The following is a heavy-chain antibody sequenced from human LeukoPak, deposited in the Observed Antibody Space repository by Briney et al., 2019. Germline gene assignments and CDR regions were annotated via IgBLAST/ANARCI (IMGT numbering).Heavy chain of an antibody. Sequence: GGSLRLSCAATGLTFSTYTMSWVRQAPGKGLEWVSSISSSSSYIDYADSVKGRFTISRDNAKNSLYLQMNSLRAEDTAVYYCARGQFPDYWGQGTLVTVSS. V-gene: IGHV3-21*01. CDR2: ISSSSSYI. CDR1: GLTFSTYT. CDR3: ARGQFPDY. D-gene: IGHD5-24*01. J-gene: IGHJ4*02.